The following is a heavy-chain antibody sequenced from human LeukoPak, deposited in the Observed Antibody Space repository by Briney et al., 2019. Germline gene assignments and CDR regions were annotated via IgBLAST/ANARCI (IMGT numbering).Heavy chain of an antibody. CDR2: IYYSGST. Sequence: SETLSLTCTVSGGSISSGDYYWSWIRQPPGKGLEWIGYIYYSGSTNYNPSLKSRVTISVDTSKNQFSLKLSSVTAADTAVYYCARGGSVAGTDFDYWGQGTLVTVSS. CDR1: GGSISSGDYY. V-gene: IGHV4-61*08. J-gene: IGHJ4*02. D-gene: IGHD6-19*01. CDR3: ARGGSVAGTDFDY.